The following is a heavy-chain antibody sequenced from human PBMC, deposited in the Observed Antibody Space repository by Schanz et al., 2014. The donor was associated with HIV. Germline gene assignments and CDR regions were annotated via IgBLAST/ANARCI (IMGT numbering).Heavy chain of an antibody. CDR2: SRVKSDSYAT. CDR3: RGYRFYYGVDF. Sequence: VQLVESGGGVVQPGRSLRLSCAASGSTFSSYWMHWVRQAPGKGLEWVARSRVKSDSYATEYAASVTGRFTISRDDSKNSVYLQMNSLNIEDTAVYYCRGYRFYYGVDFWGQGTTVTVS. CDR1: GSTFSSYW. J-gene: IGHJ6*02. V-gene: IGHV3-72*01. D-gene: IGHD5-18*01.